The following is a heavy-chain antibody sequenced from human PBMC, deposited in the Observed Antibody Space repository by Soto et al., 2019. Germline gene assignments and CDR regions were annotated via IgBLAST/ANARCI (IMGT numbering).Heavy chain of an antibody. CDR2: MSYSGYT. V-gene: IGHV4-59*08. Sequence: SETLCLTCTVSGGSISSISNHDCSWIRLPPGKGLEWIGYMSYSGYTSYNPSLKSRVIISVDTSKNQFSLNLTSVTAADTAVYYCATQGFGVLHGLVDVWGQGTTVTVS. CDR1: GGSISSISNHD. J-gene: IGHJ6*02. CDR3: ATQGFGVLHGLVDV. D-gene: IGHD3-10*01.